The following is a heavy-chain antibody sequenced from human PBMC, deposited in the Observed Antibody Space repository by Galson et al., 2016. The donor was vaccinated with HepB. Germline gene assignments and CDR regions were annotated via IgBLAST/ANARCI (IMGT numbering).Heavy chain of an antibody. CDR1: GGSISSGGYY. V-gene: IGHV4-31*03. Sequence: TLSLTCTVSGGSISSGGYYWSWIRQHPGKGLEWIGYINHSGTTYYNPSLKSRATISVDTSKNQFSLNLSSVTAADTAVYYCARVSGNALDIWGHGTMVTVSS. CDR2: INHSGTT. J-gene: IGHJ3*02. CDR3: ARVSGNALDI.